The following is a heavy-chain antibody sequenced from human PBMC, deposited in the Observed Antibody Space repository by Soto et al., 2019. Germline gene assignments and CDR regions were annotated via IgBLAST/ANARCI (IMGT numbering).Heavy chain of an antibody. CDR3: GRGREGQRVGDYYYYYGMDV. D-gene: IGHD3-10*01. V-gene: IGHV1-18*04. CDR1: GYAFTGYY. CDR2: INPNSGNT. J-gene: IGHJ6*02. Sequence: ASVKVSCQASGYAFTGYYMHWVRQAPGQGLEWMGWINPNSGNTNYAQKLQGRVTMTTDTSTSTAYMELRSLRSDDTAVYYCGRGREGQRVGDYYYYYGMDVWGQGTTVTVSS.